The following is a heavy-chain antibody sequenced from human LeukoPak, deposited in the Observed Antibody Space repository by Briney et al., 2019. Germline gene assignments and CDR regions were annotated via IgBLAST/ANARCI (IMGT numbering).Heavy chain of an antibody. CDR2: ISHGSSYI. J-gene: IGHJ4*02. V-gene: IGHV3-21*01. CDR3: ARGPKYIASTGPHYFDY. D-gene: IGHD1-1*01. CDR1: GFTFSSYA. Sequence: PGGSLRISFAASGFTFSSYAMSWVCHAPGKGLQQVSSISHGSSYIYYADSVKVRFTISRDNAENSLYLQMNSLRAEDTAVYYCARGPKYIASTGPHYFDYWGQGTLVTVSS.